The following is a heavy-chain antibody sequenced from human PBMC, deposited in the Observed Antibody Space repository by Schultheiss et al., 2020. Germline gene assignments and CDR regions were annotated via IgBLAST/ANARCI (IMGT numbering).Heavy chain of an antibody. CDR1: GFTFSSYW. CDR2: IKSKTDGGTT. CDR3: ARAEGGSCCNFDY. J-gene: IGHJ4*02. D-gene: IGHD2-15*01. Sequence: GGSLRLSCAASGFTFSSYWMHWVRQAPGKGLVWVGRIKSKTDGGTTDYAAPVKGRFTISRDNSKNTLYLQMGSLRAEDMAVYYCARAEGGSCCNFDYWGQGTLVTVSS. V-gene: IGHV3-15*01.